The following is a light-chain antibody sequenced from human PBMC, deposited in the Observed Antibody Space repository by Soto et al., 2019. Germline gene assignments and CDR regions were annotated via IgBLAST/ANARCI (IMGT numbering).Light chain of an antibody. CDR1: SSDVGAYNY. Sequence: QSALTQPASVSGSPGQSITISCTGTSSDVGAYNYVSWYQQHPGKAPKLMIYDVSNRPSGVANRFSGSKSGNTASLTISGLQAEDDADYYWTSFTSASTQVFGGGTKVTVL. V-gene: IGLV2-14*01. CDR3: TSFTSASTQV. J-gene: IGLJ2*01. CDR2: DVS.